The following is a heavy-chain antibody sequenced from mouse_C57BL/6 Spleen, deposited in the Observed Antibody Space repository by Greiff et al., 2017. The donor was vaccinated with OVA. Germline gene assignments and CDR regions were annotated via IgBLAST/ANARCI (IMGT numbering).Heavy chain of an antibody. Sequence: EVQVVESGGGLVKPGGSLKLSCAASGFTFSSYAMSWVRQTPEKRLEWVATISDGGSYTYYPDNVKGRFTISRDNAKNNLYLQMSHLKSEDTAMYYCARDQGGTEVLYFDYWGQGTTLTVSS. J-gene: IGHJ2*01. CDR1: GFTFSSYA. CDR3: ARDQGGTEVLYFDY. D-gene: IGHD4-1*01. V-gene: IGHV5-4*01. CDR2: ISDGGSYT.